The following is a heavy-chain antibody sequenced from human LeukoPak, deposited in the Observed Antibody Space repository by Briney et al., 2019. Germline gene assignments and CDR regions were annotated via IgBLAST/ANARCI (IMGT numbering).Heavy chain of an antibody. D-gene: IGHD1-26*01. CDR2: IYPGDSTT. J-gene: IGHJ4*02. CDR1: GYSFTSYW. V-gene: IGHV5-51*01. CDR3: AKWKMYSGNDLDY. Sequence: GESLKISCKGSGYSFTSYWIGWVRQMPGKGLEWMGIIYPGDSTTRYSPSFQGQVTISADKSISTAYLQWSSLKASDTAMYYCAKWKMYSGNDLDYWGQGTLVTVSS.